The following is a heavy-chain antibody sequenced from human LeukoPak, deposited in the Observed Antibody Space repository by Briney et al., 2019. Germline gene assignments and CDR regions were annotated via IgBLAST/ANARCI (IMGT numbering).Heavy chain of an antibody. CDR1: GGSISSYY. V-gene: IGHV4-4*07. J-gene: IGHJ3*02. CDR2: IYTSGST. Sequence: SETLSLTCTVSGGSISSYYWSWIRQPAGKGLEWIGRIYTSGSTNYNPSLESRVTMSVDTSKNQFSLKLSSVTAADTAVYYCARDPRGISGWYRPGIDAFDIWGQGTMVTVSS. D-gene: IGHD6-19*01. CDR3: ARDPRGISGWYRPGIDAFDI.